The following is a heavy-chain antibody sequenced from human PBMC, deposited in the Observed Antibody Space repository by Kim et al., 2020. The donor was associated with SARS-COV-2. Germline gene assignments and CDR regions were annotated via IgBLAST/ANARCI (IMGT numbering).Heavy chain of an antibody. Sequence: GESLKISCKGSGYSFTSYWIGWVRQMPGKGLEWMGIIYPGDSDTRYSPSFQGQVTISADKSISTAYLQWSSLKASDTAMYYCARLAVVPAAIVSGYFDYWGQGTLVTVSS. CDR3: ARLAVVPAAIVSGYFDY. J-gene: IGHJ4*02. CDR1: GYSFTSYW. D-gene: IGHD2-2*02. V-gene: IGHV5-51*01. CDR2: IYPGDSDT.